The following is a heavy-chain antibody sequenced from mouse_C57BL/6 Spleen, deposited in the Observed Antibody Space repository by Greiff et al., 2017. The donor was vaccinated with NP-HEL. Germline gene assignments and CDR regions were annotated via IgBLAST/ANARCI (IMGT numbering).Heavy chain of an antibody. J-gene: IGHJ2*01. CDR3: AREGGYYGSFDY. D-gene: IGHD1-1*01. V-gene: IGHV5-4*01. CDR2: ISDGGSYT. Sequence: EVQRVESGGGLVKPGGSLKLSCAASGFTFSSYAMSWVRQTPEKRLEWVATISDGGSYTYYPDNVKGRFTISSDNAKNNLYLQMSHLKSEDTAMYYCAREGGYYGSFDYWGQGTTCTVSS. CDR1: GFTFSSYA.